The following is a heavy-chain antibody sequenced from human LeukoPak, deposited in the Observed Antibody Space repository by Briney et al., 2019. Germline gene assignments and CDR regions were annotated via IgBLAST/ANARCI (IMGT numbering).Heavy chain of an antibody. CDR3: ARESSHRCYFDN. J-gene: IGHJ4*02. V-gene: IGHV4-59*01. CDR1: GGSISNYY. D-gene: IGHD1-26*01. CDR2: IYNSGIT. Sequence: ASETLSLTCPVPGGSISNYYWSWIRQPPGKGLEWIGYIYNSGITKYNPSLKSRVTISVDTSKNQFFLKLTSVTAADTAVYYCARESSHRCYFDNWGQGTLVTVSS.